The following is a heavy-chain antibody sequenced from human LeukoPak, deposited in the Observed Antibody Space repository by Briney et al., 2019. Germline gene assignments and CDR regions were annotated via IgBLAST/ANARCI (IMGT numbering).Heavy chain of an antibody. Sequence: GRSLRLSCAASGFTFSDYGMHWVRQAPGKGLEWVAVISYDGSNPYYADSVQGRFTISRDNSKNTLYLQMNGLRLEDTAVYFCANSPYTSGWEIFDYWGQGTLVIVSS. CDR3: ANSPYTSGWEIFDY. CDR2: ISYDGSNP. CDR1: GFTFSDYG. V-gene: IGHV3-30*18. D-gene: IGHD6-19*01. J-gene: IGHJ4*02.